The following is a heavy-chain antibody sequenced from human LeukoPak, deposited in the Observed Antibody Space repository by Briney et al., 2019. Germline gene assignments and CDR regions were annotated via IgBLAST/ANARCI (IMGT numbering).Heavy chain of an antibody. J-gene: IGHJ4*02. V-gene: IGHV3-30-3*01. CDR3: ARDKGGSDYYDSSGPFDY. Sequence: GGSLRLSCAASGFTFSSYAMHWVRQAPGKGLEGVAVISYDGSNKYYADSVKGRFTISRDNSKNTLYLQMNSLRAEDTAVYYCARDKGGSDYYDSSGPFDYWGQGTLVTVSS. D-gene: IGHD3-22*01. CDR2: ISYDGSNK. CDR1: GFTFSSYA.